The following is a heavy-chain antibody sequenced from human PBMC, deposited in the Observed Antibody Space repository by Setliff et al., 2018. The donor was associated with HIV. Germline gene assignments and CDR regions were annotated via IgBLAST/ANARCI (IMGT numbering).Heavy chain of an antibody. CDR1: GGSFSGCY. D-gene: IGHD2-15*01. J-gene: IGHJ6*02. CDR3: ARGAFMGYGWSYFGMDV. CDR2: INHSGST. Sequence: SETLSLTCAVYGGSFSGCYWSWIRQPPGKGLEWIGEINHSGSTNYNTSLKSRVTISVDTSNNKFSLNLTSVTAADTAGYYCARGAFMGYGWSYFGMDVWGQGTTVTVSS. V-gene: IGHV4-34*01.